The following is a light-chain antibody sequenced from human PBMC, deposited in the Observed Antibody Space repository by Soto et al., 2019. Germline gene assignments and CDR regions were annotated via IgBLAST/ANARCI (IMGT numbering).Light chain of an antibody. CDR1: QSVSSY. V-gene: IGKV3-20*01. CDR3: QQYGSSQWT. Sequence: EIVLTHSPATLSLYPVDRVTLSCRASQSVSSYLAWYQQKPGQAPRLLIYDASNRATGIPARFSGSGSGTDFTLTISRLEPEDFAVYYCQQYGSSQWTFGQGTKVDIK. J-gene: IGKJ1*01. CDR2: DAS.